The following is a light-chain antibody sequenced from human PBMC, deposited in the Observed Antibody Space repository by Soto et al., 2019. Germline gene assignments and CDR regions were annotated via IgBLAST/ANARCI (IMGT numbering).Light chain of an antibody. CDR2: EVF. V-gene: IGLV2-8*01. J-gene: IGLJ1*01. CDR3: SSYAGGGNYV. CDR1: SSDVGSYNS. Sequence: QSALTQPPSAYGSPGQSVTISCTGTSSDVGSYNSVSWYQHHPGKAPKLIIYEVFRRPSGVPGRFSASKSANTASLTVSGLQAEDEADYYCSSYAGGGNYVFGTGTKVTVL.